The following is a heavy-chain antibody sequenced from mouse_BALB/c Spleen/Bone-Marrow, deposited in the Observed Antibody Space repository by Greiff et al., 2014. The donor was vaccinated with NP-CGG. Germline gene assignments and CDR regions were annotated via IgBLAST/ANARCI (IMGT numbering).Heavy chain of an antibody. CDR1: GYTFTSYW. CDR3: ARSGYWYFDV. D-gene: IGHD3-1*01. J-gene: IGHJ1*01. CDR2: INPSNGRT. V-gene: IGHV1S81*02. Sequence: VQLQQSGAELVKPGASVKLSCKASGYTFTSYWMHWVKQRPGQGLEWIGEINPSNGRTNYVEKFKSKATLSGDKSSSTVYMQLGSLTSEDSAVYYCARSGYWYFDVWGAGTTVTVSA.